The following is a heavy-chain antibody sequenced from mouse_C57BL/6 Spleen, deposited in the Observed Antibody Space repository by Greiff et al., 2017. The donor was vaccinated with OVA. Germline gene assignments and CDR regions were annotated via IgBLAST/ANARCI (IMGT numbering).Heavy chain of an antibody. V-gene: IGHV5S21*01. CDR1: GFTFSSYA. Sequence: EVMLVESGEGLVKPGGSLKLSCAASGFTFSSYAMSWVRQTPEKRLEWVAYISSGGDYIYYADTVKGRFTISRDNARNTLYLQMSSLKSEDTAMYYCTRGRELSYYFDYWGQGTTLTVSS. CDR2: ISSGGDYI. D-gene: IGHD1-3*01. CDR3: TRGRELSYYFDY. J-gene: IGHJ2*01.